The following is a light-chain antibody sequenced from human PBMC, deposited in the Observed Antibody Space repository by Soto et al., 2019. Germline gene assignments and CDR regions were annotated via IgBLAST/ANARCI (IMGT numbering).Light chain of an antibody. CDR2: EVS. J-gene: IGLJ2*01. CDR1: SSDVGGYNY. V-gene: IGLV2-8*01. Sequence: QSALTQPPSASGSPGQSVAISCTGTSSDVGGYNYVSWYQQHPGKAPKLMIYEVSKRPSGVPDRFSGSKSGNTASLTVSGRQAEDEAEYYCNSYAGTNNYVVFGGGTQLTVL. CDR3: NSYAGTNNYVV.